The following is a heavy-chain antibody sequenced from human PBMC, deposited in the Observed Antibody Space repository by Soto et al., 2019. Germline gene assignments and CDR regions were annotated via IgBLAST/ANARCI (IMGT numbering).Heavy chain of an antibody. CDR2: ISSSSSYI. J-gene: IGHJ4*02. CDR1: GFTFSSYS. V-gene: IGHV3-21*01. CDR3: ARDVAARPGY. D-gene: IGHD6-6*01. Sequence: EVQLVESGGGLVKPGGSLRLSCAASGFTFSSYSMNWVRQAPGKGLEWVSSISSSSSYIYYADSVKGRFTISRDNAKNSLYLQMNSLRAEDTAVCYCARDVAARPGYWGQGTLVTVSS.